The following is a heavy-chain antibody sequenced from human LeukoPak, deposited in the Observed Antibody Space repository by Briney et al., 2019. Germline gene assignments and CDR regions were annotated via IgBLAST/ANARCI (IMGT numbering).Heavy chain of an antibody. D-gene: IGHD3-22*01. Sequence: GGSLRLSCVASGFTFGTYWMNWFRRAPGKGLEWVGNINHDGGEVNYVDSVKGRFTISRDNAKDSLYLQMNSLRAEDTAMYYCATDRKSYDWSDYRFHYWGQGALVTVSS. V-gene: IGHV3-7*01. CDR3: ATDRKSYDWSDYRFHY. CDR1: GFTFGTYW. J-gene: IGHJ4*01. CDR2: INHDGGEV.